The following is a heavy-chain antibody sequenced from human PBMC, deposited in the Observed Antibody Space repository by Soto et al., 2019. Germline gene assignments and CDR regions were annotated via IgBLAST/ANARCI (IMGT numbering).Heavy chain of an antibody. Sequence: SETLSLTCPVSGGSISSAGYYWSLIRQHPGKGLDWIGYIYYSVSTYYNPSLKSRVTISVDTSKNQFSLKLSSVTAAHTAVYYCAREDDILTGPRMDVWGQGTTVTVSS. CDR1: GGSISSAGYY. CDR3: AREDDILTGPRMDV. V-gene: IGHV4-31*03. J-gene: IGHJ6*02. D-gene: IGHD3-9*01. CDR2: IYYSVST.